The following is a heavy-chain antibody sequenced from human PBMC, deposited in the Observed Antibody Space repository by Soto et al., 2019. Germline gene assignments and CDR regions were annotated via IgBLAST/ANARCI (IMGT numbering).Heavy chain of an antibody. D-gene: IGHD5-12*01. CDR2: IHHMWGT. CDR3: ARFTYKSGFNWFDP. J-gene: IGHJ5*02. Sequence: SETLSLTCTVSGASVNSEYWGWIRQFPGKGLEWIGYIHHMWGTDYNPSLKSRVTISIDKAKNQFSLNLRSVTAAATAVSFCARFTYKSGFNWFDPWGQGTQETVS. CDR1: GASVNSEY. V-gene: IGHV4-59*02.